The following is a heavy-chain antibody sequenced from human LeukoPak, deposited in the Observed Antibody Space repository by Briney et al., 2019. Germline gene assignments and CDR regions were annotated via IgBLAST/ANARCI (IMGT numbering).Heavy chain of an antibody. Sequence: GRSLRLSCAAFGFTFSSYGMHWVRQAPGKGLEWVAVISYDGSNKYYADSVKGRFTISRDNSKNTLYLQMNSLRAEDTAVYYCAKPNQLHRLGSSGSPFDYRGQGTLVTVSS. CDR3: AKPNQLHRLGSSGSPFDY. D-gene: IGHD3-22*01. CDR1: GFTFSSYG. V-gene: IGHV3-30*18. CDR2: ISYDGSNK. J-gene: IGHJ4*02.